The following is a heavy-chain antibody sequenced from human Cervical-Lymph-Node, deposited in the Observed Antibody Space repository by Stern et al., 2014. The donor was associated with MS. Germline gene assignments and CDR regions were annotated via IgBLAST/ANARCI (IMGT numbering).Heavy chain of an antibody. CDR1: GFSLSRSGVG. V-gene: IGHV2-5*02. CDR3: SYILNGVDV. J-gene: IGHJ6*02. CDR2: VYWDDDK. Sequence: QVTLRESGPTLVKPTQTLTLTCTFSGFSLSRSGVGVGWVRQPPGKAPEWLALVYWDDDKRYSPSLKSSLTITKDTSKNQVVLTMTDMDPVDTGTYYCSYILNGVDVWGQGTTVTVSS.